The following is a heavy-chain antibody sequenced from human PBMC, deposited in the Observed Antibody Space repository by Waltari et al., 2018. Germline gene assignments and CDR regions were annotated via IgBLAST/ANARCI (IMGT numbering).Heavy chain of an antibody. D-gene: IGHD2-15*01. V-gene: IGHV3-53*01. CDR1: GFTVRRTY. J-gene: IGHJ4*02. Sequence: EVQLVESGGGLLQAGGSLRLSCAASGFTVRRTYMAWVRQAPGKGPESVTISYSHGTTSYADSVKGRFTISRDNSKNTLFLQMSSVRVDDTAMYYCTTRVAISGVPGMPDYWGQGTLVTVSS. CDR2: SYSHGTT. CDR3: TTRVAISGVPGMPDY.